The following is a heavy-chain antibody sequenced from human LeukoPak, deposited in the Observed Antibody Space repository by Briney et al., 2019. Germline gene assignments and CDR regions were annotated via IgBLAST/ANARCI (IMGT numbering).Heavy chain of an antibody. J-gene: IGHJ4*02. D-gene: IGHD3-22*01. CDR1: GFVFSDYP. Sequence: GGSLRLSCSASGFVFSDYPLHWIRQSPGKGPEWVAVISFDGSHQYYADSVKGRFTISRDNSKNTLYLQMNSLRAEDTAVYYCARDNYDSSGYYYDYWGQGTLVTVSS. CDR2: ISFDGSHQ. CDR3: ARDNYDSSGYYYDY. V-gene: IGHV3-30*07.